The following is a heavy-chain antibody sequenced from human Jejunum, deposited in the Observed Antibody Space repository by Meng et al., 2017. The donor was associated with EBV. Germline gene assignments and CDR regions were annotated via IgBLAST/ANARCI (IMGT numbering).Heavy chain of an antibody. J-gene: IGHJ4*02. D-gene: IGHD3-3*01. CDR3: ATAHGFTIFGVAYYFDY. Sequence: QVRLVRSGAGVKKPGASGKASWKVSGYSLTELPMHWVRQAPGKGLEWMGGFDPEDGETIYAQKFQGRVTMTEDTSTDTAYMELSSLRPEDTAVYYCATAHGFTIFGVAYYFDYWGQGTLVTVSS. CDR1: GYSLTELP. V-gene: IGHV1-24*01. CDR2: FDPEDGET.